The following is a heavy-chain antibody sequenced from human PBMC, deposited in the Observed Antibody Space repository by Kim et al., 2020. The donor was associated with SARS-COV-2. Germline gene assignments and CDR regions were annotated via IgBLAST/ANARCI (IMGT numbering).Heavy chain of an antibody. V-gene: IGHV4-31*03. D-gene: IGHD4-17*01. CDR3: ARGVLRDYGGNVRNNWFDP. CDR2: IYYSGST. Sequence: SETLSLTCTVSGGSISSGGYYWSWIRQHPGKGLEWIGYIYYSGSTYYNPSLKSRVTISVDTSKNQFSLKLSSVTAADTAVYYCARGVLRDYGGNVRNNWFDPWGQGTLVTVSS. J-gene: IGHJ5*02. CDR1: GGSISSGGYY.